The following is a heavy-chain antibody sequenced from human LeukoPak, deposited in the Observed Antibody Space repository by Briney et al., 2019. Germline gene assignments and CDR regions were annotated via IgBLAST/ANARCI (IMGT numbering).Heavy chain of an antibody. J-gene: IGHJ4*02. CDR1: GFTFSTYA. V-gene: IGHV3-30*04. CDR2: ISYDVTTK. Sequence: GGSLRLSCAASGFTFSTYAMYWVRQAPGRGLEWVAVISYDVTTKYYADSVKGRFTISRDNSKNTLYLQTDSLRAEDSAVYYCVRDSKAGDYWGQGTLVTVSS. D-gene: IGHD6-19*01. CDR3: VRDSKAGDY.